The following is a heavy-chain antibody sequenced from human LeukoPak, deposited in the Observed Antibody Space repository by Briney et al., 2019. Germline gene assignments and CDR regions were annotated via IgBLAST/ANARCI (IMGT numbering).Heavy chain of an antibody. V-gene: IGHV3-73*01. D-gene: IGHD1-26*01. CDR3: TRHTELPSYYYYYMDV. Sequence: GGSLRLSCAASGFTFSGSAMHWVRQASGKGLEWVGRIRSKANSYATAYAASVKGRFTISRDDSKNTAYLQMNSLKTEDTAVYYCTRHTELPSYYYYYMDVWGKGTTVTVSS. CDR2: IRSKANSYAT. J-gene: IGHJ6*03. CDR1: GFTFSGSA.